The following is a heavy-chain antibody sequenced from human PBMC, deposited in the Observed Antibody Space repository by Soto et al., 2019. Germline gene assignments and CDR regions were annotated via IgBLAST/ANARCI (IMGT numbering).Heavy chain of an antibody. J-gene: IGHJ4*02. CDR2: INAGNGNT. V-gene: IGHV1-3*01. Sequence: ASVKVSCKASGYTFTSYAMHWVRQAPGQRLEWMGWINAGNGNTKYSQKFQGRVTITRDTSASTAYMELSSLRSEDTAVYYCARAQWEETSYYFDYWGQGTLVTVSS. CDR3: ARAQWEETSYYFDY. CDR1: GYTFTSYA. D-gene: IGHD1-26*01.